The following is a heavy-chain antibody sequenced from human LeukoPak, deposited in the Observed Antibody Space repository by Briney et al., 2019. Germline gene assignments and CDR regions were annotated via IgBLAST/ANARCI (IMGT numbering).Heavy chain of an antibody. V-gene: IGHV3-53*01. CDR3: ARETRVRGYSYGYSYYFGY. CDR2: IYSGGST. D-gene: IGHD5-18*01. J-gene: IGHJ4*02. CDR1: GFTFSSNY. Sequence: GGSLRLSCAASGFTFSSNYMSWVRQAPGKGLEWVSVIYSGGSTYYADSVKGRFTISRDNSKNTLYLQMNSLRAEDTAVYYCARETRVRGYSYGYSYYFGYWGQGTLVTVSS.